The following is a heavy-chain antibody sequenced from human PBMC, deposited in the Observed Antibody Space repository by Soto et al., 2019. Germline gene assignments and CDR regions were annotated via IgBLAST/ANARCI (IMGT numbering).Heavy chain of an antibody. V-gene: IGHV3-23*01. CDR3: AKEPLGYYYDNSRPWDY. Sequence: GGSLRLSCAASGFTFSSYAMSWVRQAPGKGLEWVSAISGSGGSTYYADSVKGRFTISRDNSKNTLYLQMNSLRAEDTAVYYCAKEPLGYYYDNSRPWDYWGQGTLVTV. J-gene: IGHJ4*02. D-gene: IGHD3-22*01. CDR2: ISGSGGST. CDR1: GFTFSSYA.